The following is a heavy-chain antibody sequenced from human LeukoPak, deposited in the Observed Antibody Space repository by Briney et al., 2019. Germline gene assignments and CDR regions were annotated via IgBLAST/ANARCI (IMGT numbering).Heavy chain of an antibody. CDR3: ARGPDIVAARGRFDY. Sequence: ASVKVSCKASGYTFTSYYMHWVRQAPGQGLEWMGIINPSGGSTSYAQKLQGRVTMTRDTSTSTVYMELSSLRSEDTAVYYCARGPDIVAARGRFDYWGQGTLVTVSS. D-gene: IGHD5-12*01. V-gene: IGHV1-46*01. CDR1: GYTFTSYY. CDR2: INPSGGST. J-gene: IGHJ4*02.